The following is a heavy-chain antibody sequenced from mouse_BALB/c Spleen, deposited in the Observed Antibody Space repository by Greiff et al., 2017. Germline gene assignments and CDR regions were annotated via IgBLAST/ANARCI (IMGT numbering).Heavy chain of an antibody. V-gene: IGHV1-87*01. J-gene: IGHJ3*01. D-gene: IGHD1-2*01. CDR1: GYTFTSYW. Sequence: QVQLQQSGAELARPGASVKLSCKASGYTFTSYWMQWVKQRPGQGLEWIGAIYPGDGDTRYTQTFKGKATLTADKSSSTAYMQLSSLASEDSAVYYCASITTATAFAYWGQGTLVTVSA. CDR3: ASITTATAFAY. CDR2: IYPGDGDT.